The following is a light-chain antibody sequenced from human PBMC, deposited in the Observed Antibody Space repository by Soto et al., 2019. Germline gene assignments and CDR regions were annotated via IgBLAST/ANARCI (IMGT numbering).Light chain of an antibody. Sequence: EIVLTQSPGTLSLSPGERATLSCRASQSVSGTYLAWYQQKPGQAPRLLIYEASSRATGIPDRFSGSGSGTDFTLTITRLEPEDFAVYYCQQYGRSPASFTFGPGTKVDIK. V-gene: IGKV3-20*01. CDR2: EAS. J-gene: IGKJ3*01. CDR1: QSVSGTY. CDR3: QQYGRSPASFT.